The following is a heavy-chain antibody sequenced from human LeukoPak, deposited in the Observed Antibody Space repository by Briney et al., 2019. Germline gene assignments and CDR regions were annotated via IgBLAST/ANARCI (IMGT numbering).Heavy chain of an antibody. CDR3: VRGGDSSGSYYGVY. V-gene: IGHV3-66*01. Sequence: GGSLRLSCAASGFTLSSNYMSWVRQAPGKGLEWVSVIYSGGSTQYADSVKGTFTISRDNSKNKLYLQMNSLRAEDSAVYYCVRGGDSSGSYYGVYWGQGTLFTVSS. D-gene: IGHD3-22*01. CDR2: IYSGGST. J-gene: IGHJ4*02. CDR1: GFTLSSNY.